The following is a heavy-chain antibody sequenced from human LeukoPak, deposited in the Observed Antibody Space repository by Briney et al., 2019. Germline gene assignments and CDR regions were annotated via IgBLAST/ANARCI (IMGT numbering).Heavy chain of an antibody. CDR2: ISSSGSTR. J-gene: IGHJ3*02. D-gene: IGHD1-1*01. CDR3: ARDRRRLRGMNGDGDAFDI. Sequence: GGSLRLSCAASGFTFSSYEMNWVRQAPGKGLEWVSYISSSGSTRTYADSVKGRFTMSRDNSRNTLDLQMNSLRVEDTAVYFCARDRRRLRGMNGDGDAFDIWGQGTMVTVSS. CDR1: GFTFSSYE. V-gene: IGHV3-48*03.